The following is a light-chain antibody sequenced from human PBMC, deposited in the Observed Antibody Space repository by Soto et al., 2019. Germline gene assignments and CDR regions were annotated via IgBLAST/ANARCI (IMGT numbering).Light chain of an antibody. CDR2: DAY. Sequence: DIQMTQSPSSLSAFVGDRVTIPCRASQSISTLLNWYQQKPGQAPKLLITDAYTLRTGVSSRFSGSGSGTDFTLTISSLQPEELAIYYWQQSYSIPFTFGGGTKVEI. CDR1: QSISTL. J-gene: IGKJ4*01. CDR3: QQSYSIPFT. V-gene: IGKV1-39*01.